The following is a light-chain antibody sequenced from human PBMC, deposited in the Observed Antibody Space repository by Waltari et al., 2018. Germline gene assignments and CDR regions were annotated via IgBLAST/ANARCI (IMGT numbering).Light chain of an antibody. V-gene: IGKV1-6*01. CDR1: QDIGSD. J-gene: IGKJ4*01. CDR3: LQDNEFPLT. Sequence: ITCRASQDIGSDLAWYQQKPGTAPKVLIYGVSTLERGTPVRFSGSGSSTEFSLTISSLQPEDFGTYYCLQDNEFPLTFGGGTRVDIK. CDR2: GVS.